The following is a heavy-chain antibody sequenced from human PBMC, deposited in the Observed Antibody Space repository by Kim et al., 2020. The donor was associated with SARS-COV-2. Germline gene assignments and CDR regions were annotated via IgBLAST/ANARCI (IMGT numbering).Heavy chain of an antibody. D-gene: IGHD3-10*01. CDR2: ISSSSSYI. J-gene: IGHJ4*02. CDR1: GFTFSSYS. V-gene: IGHV3-21*01. Sequence: GGSLRLSCAASGFTFSSYSMNWVRQAPGKGLEWVSSISSSSSYIYYADSVKGRFTISRDNAKNSLYLQMNSLRAEDTAVYYCARGRDYYGSGSPSYYFDYWGQGTLVTVSS. CDR3: ARGRDYYGSGSPSYYFDY.